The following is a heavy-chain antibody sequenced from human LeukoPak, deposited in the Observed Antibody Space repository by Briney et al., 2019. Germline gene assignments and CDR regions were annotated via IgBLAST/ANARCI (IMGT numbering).Heavy chain of an antibody. V-gene: IGHV1-69*13. Sequence: GASVKVSCKASGGTFSNCAINWVRQAPGQGLEWMGELVPDFRPPNYAPKFQGRFTMSADESTSTAYMDLSSLTADDTAVYFCARGGVDTLMVPDIWGQGTLVTASS. CDR3: ARGGVDTLMVPDI. J-gene: IGHJ4*02. CDR2: LVPDFRPP. CDR1: GGTFSNCA. D-gene: IGHD5-18*01.